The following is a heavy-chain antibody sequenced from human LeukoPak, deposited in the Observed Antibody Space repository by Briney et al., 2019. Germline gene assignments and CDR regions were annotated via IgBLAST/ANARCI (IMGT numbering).Heavy chain of an antibody. J-gene: IGHJ4*02. V-gene: IGHV3-23*01. Sequence: GGSLRLSCAVSGFTLTNHAVSWVRQAPGKGLEWVSAISGSSGTTYYADSVKGRFTISRDNSKNTLYLQMNSLRAEDTAVYYCAKSHPSSVVPYYFDYWGQGTLVTVSS. CDR3: AKSHPSSVVPYYFDY. CDR2: ISGSSGTT. CDR1: GFTLTNHA. D-gene: IGHD2-15*01.